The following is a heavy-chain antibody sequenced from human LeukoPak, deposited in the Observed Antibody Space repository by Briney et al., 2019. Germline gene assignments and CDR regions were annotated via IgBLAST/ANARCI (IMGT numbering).Heavy chain of an antibody. D-gene: IGHD6-19*01. V-gene: IGHV3-30-3*01. CDR1: GFTFSSYA. J-gene: IGHJ4*02. CDR2: ISYDGSNK. CDR3: ARGEAVAGPAFDY. Sequence: PGGSLRLSCAASGFTFSSYAMHWVRQAPGKGLEWVAVISYDGSNKYYAGSVKGRFTISRDNSKNTLYLQMNSLRAEDTAVYYCARGEAVAGPAFDYWGQGTLVTVSS.